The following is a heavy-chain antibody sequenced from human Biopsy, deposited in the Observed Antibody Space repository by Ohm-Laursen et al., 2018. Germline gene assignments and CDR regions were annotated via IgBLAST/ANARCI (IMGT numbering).Heavy chain of an antibody. V-gene: IGHV4-59*01. CDR2: IYYSGTT. J-gene: IGHJ5*01. CDR1: GESMGTYY. D-gene: IGHD3-3*01. CDR3: ARVRGGFLEWFDY. Sequence: GSLSLTCTVSGESMGTYYWTGIRQPPGKGLEWIASIYYSGTTNKNPSLKSRVTISVDTSKRQFYLELSSVTATDTAIYHCARVRGGFLEWFDYWGQGTLITVSS.